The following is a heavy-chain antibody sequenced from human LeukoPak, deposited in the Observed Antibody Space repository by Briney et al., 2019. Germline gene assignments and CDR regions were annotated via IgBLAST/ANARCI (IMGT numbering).Heavy chain of an antibody. CDR2: FDPEDGET. J-gene: IGHJ4*02. V-gene: IGHV1-24*01. CDR1: GYTLTELS. CDR3: ATGVGATTGLSFDY. Sequence: ASVKVSCKVSGYTLTELSMHWVRQAPGKGLEWMGGFDPEDGETIYAQKFQGRVTMTEDTSTDTAYMELSSLRSEDAAVYYCATGVGATTGLSFDYWGQGTLVTVSS. D-gene: IGHD1-26*01.